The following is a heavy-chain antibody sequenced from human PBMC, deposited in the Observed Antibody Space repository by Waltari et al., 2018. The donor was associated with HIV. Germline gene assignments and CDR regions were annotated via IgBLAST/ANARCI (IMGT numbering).Heavy chain of an antibody. CDR3: ARERGGYCSGTTCSNAFDI. CDR2: ISSSSSTI. V-gene: IGHV3-48*04. J-gene: IGHJ3*02. D-gene: IGHD2-2*01. CDR1: GFTFDNYI. Sequence: GGGLVQPGGSLRLSCAASGFTFDNYIMNWVRQAPGRGLEWVSYISSSSSTIYYADSVKGRFTISRDNAKNSLYLQMDSLRAEDTAVYYCARERGGYCSGTTCSNAFDIWGQGTMVTVSS.